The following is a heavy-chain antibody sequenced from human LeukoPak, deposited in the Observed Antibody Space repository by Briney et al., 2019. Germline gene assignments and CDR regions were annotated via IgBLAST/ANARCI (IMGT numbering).Heavy chain of an antibody. V-gene: IGHV3-33*01. CDR1: GFTFSSYG. CDR3: ARDYYDSSGYFPDDFDI. CDR2: IWYDGSNK. J-gene: IGHJ3*02. D-gene: IGHD3-22*01. Sequence: GGSLRLSCAASGFTFSSYGMHWVRQAPGKGLEWVAVIWYDGSNKYYIDSVKGRFTISRGNSKNTLYLQMNSLRAEDTAVYYCARDYYDSSGYFPDDFDIWGQGTMVTVSS.